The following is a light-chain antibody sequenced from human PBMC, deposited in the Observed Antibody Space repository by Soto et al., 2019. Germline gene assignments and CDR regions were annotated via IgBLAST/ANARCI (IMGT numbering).Light chain of an antibody. V-gene: IGKV1-39*01. CDR3: QQSHNTWT. Sequence: IQMTQSTSSLSASVGDRVTITCRASQSISSYLNWYQQKPGKAPKILIYAASSLQSGVPSRFSGSGSGTDFTLTISSLKPEDFATYYCQQSHNTWTFGQGTKVDIK. CDR1: QSISSY. J-gene: IGKJ1*01. CDR2: AAS.